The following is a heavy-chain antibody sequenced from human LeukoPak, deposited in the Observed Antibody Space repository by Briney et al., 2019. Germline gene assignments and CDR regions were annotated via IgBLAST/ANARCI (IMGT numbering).Heavy chain of an antibody. CDR1: GFTFSSYN. D-gene: IGHD2-8*01. CDR3: ARGPYCTDGVCAPWDYYSYMDV. J-gene: IGHJ6*03. Sequence: GGSLRLSCAASGFTFSSYNMDWVRQAPGKGLEWVSSITSGSSYIYYADSVKGRFTISRDNAKNSLYLQMDSLRAEDTAVYYCARGPYCTDGVCAPWDYYSYMDVWGKGTTVTVSS. CDR2: ITSGSSYI. V-gene: IGHV3-21*01.